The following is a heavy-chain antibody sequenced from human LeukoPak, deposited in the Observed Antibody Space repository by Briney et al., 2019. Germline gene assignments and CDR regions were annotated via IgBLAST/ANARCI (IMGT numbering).Heavy chain of an antibody. CDR2: IWYDGSDS. CDR1: GFTFISNG. V-gene: IGHV3-33*01. D-gene: IGHD3-10*01. CDR3: TRDQGVD. J-gene: IGHJ4*02. Sequence: GGSLRLSCAASGFTFISNGMHWVRQAPGMGLEWVAVIWYDGSDSYYADSVKGRFTISRDNSKDTLYLQMNSLRVEDTAVYYCTRDQGVDWGQGTLVTVSS.